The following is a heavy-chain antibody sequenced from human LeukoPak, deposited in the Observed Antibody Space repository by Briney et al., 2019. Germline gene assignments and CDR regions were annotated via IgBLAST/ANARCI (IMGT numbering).Heavy chain of an antibody. V-gene: IGHV3-30*04. CDR1: GFTFSSYA. CDR2: ISYDGSNK. J-gene: IGHJ4*02. CDR3: ARPYYDFWTPFDY. Sequence: GRSLRLSCAASGFTFSSYAMHWVRQAPGKGLEWVAVISYDGSNKYYADSVKGRFTISRDNSKNTLYLQMSSLRAEDTAVYYCARPYYDFWTPFDYWGQGTLVTVSS. D-gene: IGHD3-3*01.